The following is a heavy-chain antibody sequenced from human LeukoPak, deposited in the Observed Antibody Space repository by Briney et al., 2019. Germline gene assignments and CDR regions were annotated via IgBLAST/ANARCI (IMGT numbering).Heavy chain of an antibody. CDR2: IKQDGSEK. J-gene: IGHJ6*02. D-gene: IGHD3-3*01. CDR3: AREGYGFWSGYYTGYYYFGMDV. V-gene: IGHV3-7*01. Sequence: GGSLRLSCAASGFTFSSYWMSWVRQAPGKGLEGVANIKQDGSEKYYVDSVKGRFTISRDNAKNSLYLQMNSLRGEEAAVYYCAREGYGFWSGYYTGYYYFGMDVRGQGTTVTVSS. CDR1: GFTFSSYW.